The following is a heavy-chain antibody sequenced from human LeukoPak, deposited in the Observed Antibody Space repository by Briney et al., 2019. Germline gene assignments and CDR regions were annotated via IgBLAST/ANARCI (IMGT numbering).Heavy chain of an antibody. CDR1: GFPVSSNY. J-gene: IGHJ4*02. Sequence: GRSLRLSCAASGFPVSSNYMSWVRQAPGKGLEWVSVICSGADTYYAESVKGRFTISRDNSKNTLYLQMNSLRAEDTAVYYCARGPYELRFLEWSPPTDYWGQGTLVTVSS. CDR3: ARGPYELRFLEWSPPTDY. V-gene: IGHV3-66*02. CDR2: ICSGADT. D-gene: IGHD3-3*01.